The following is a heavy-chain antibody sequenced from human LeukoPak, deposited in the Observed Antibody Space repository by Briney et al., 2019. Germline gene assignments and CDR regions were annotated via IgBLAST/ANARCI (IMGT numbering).Heavy chain of an antibody. Sequence: GGSLRLSCAASGFTFSDAWLSWVRQAPGKGLEWIGRIRTKSEGEPTDYPGPVRGRFTISRDHSKNTLYLRMNSLRTEDTAVYYCTADLSDSSAWSFDYWGQGTLVTVSS. J-gene: IGHJ4*02. CDR2: IRTKSEGEPT. V-gene: IGHV3-15*01. CDR1: GFTFSDAW. CDR3: TADLSDSSAWSFDY. D-gene: IGHD3-22*01.